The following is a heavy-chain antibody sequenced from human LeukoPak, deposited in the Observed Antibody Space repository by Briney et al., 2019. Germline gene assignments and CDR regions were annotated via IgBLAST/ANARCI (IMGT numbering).Heavy chain of an antibody. Sequence: GGSLRLSCAASGFTFDDYAMHWVRHAPGKGLVWVSRINTDGSSTSYADSVKGRFTISRDNAKNTLYLQMNSLRAEDTAVYYCARVGWSPDYFDYWGQGTLVTVSS. CDR2: INTDGSST. V-gene: IGHV3-74*01. CDR3: ARVGWSPDYFDY. J-gene: IGHJ4*02. D-gene: IGHD2-2*03. CDR1: GFTFDDYA.